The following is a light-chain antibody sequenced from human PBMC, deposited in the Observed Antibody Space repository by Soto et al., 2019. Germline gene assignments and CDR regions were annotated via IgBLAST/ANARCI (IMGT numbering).Light chain of an antibody. V-gene: IGLV6-57*02. CDR3: QSYDSSNPWV. J-gene: IGLJ3*02. Sequence: NFMLTQPHSVSESPGQTVTISCTGSSDSIAGYDVQWYQQRPGSAPTAVIYEDNQSPSAVPDRFSGSIDRASNSASLTISGLKTEDEADYYCQSYDSSNPWVFGGGTKLTVL. CDR2: EDN. CDR1: SDSIAGYD.